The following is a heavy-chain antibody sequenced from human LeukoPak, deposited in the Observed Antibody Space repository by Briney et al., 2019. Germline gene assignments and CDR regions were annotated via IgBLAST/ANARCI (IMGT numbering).Heavy chain of an antibody. Sequence: GGSLRLSCAASGFTFSNYAMTWDREAPGKGLEWVSAISGSGYSTYYADSVKGRFTISRDSSKNTLYLQMNSLRAEDTAVYYCAKDTVEGSGDWGQGTLVTVSS. CDR1: GFTFSNYA. J-gene: IGHJ4*02. CDR3: AKDTVEGSGD. D-gene: IGHD1-26*01. CDR2: ISGSGYST. V-gene: IGHV3-23*01.